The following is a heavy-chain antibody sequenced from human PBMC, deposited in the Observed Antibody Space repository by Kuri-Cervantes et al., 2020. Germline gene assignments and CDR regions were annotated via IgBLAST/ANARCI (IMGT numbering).Heavy chain of an antibody. CDR2: INHSGST. Sequence: SETLSLTCTVSGGSISSGGYYWSWIRQHPGKGLEWIGKINHSGSTNYNPSLKSRVTISVDTSKNQFSLKLNSVTAADTAVYYCARWPIVVVGAGTPEAFDIWGQGTMVTVSS. CDR1: GGSISSGGYY. V-gene: IGHV4-39*07. CDR3: ARWPIVVVGAGTPEAFDI. J-gene: IGHJ3*02. D-gene: IGHD2-15*01.